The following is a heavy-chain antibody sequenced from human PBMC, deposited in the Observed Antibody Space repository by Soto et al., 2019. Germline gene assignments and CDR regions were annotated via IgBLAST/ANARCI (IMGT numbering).Heavy chain of an antibody. CDR2: ISSSSSYT. D-gene: IGHD3-16*01. V-gene: IGHV3-11*05. CDR3: ARVRTIHTFEGGY. Sequence: LSLTCAVSGGSISSGGYSWSWIRQAPGKGLEWVSYISSSSSYTNYADSVKGRFTISRDNAKNSLYLQMNSLRAEDTAVYYCARVRTIHTFEGGYWGQGTLVTVSS. CDR1: GGSISSGGYS. J-gene: IGHJ4*02.